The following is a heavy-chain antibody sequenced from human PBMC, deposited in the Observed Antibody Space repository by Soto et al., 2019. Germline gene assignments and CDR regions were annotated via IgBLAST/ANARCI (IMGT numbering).Heavy chain of an antibody. CDR3: ARGGYYEYFQY. D-gene: IGHD5-18*01. CDR2: IYHSGST. CDR1: GDSVSSDSYY. Sequence: QVQLQESGPGLVKPSETLSLTCTVSGDSVSSDSYYWSWIRQPPGKGLEWIGYIYHSGSTNYNPSLRSRVSISVDTCKNRFSLELSSVTAADTAVYYCARGGYYEYFQYWGQGTLLTVSS. J-gene: IGHJ1*01. V-gene: IGHV4-61*01.